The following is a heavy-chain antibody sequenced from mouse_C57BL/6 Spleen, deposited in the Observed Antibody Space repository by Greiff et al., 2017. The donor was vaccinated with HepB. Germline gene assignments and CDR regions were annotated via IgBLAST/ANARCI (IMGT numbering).Heavy chain of an antibody. Sequence: QVQLKESGAELVKPGASVKISCKASGYAFSSYWMNWVKQRPGKGLEWIGQIYPGDGDTNYNGKFKGKATLTADKSSSTAYMQLSSLTSEDSAVYFCARGGSSGYGAWFAYWGQGTLVTVCA. D-gene: IGHD3-2*02. CDR1: GYAFSSYW. CDR2: IYPGDGDT. J-gene: IGHJ3*01. CDR3: ARGGSSGYGAWFAY. V-gene: IGHV1-80*01.